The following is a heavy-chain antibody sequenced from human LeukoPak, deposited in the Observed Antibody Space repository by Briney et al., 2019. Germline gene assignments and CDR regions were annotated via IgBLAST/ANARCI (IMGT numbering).Heavy chain of an antibody. CDR3: ARHRGYCSTISCYGDNWFDP. J-gene: IGHJ5*02. CDR2: INHSGST. V-gene: IGHV4-34*01. D-gene: IGHD2-2*01. Sequence: SETLSLTCAVYGGSFSGYYWSWIRQPPGKGLEWIGEINHSGSTNYNPSLKSRVTISVDTSRNQFSLKLSSVTAADTAVYYCARHRGYCSTISCYGDNWFDPWGQGTLVTVSS. CDR1: GGSFSGYY.